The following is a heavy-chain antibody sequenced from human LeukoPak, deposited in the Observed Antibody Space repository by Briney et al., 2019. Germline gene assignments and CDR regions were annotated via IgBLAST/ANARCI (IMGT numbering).Heavy chain of an antibody. V-gene: IGHV3-30*18. CDR1: GFTFSSYG. D-gene: IGHD3-3*01. CDR3: ANNGGEWFARGMDV. J-gene: IGHJ6*02. CDR2: ISYDGSNK. Sequence: PGGSLRLSCAASGFTFSSYGMHWVRQAPGKGLEWVAVISYDGSNKYYADSVKGRFTISRDNSKNTLYLQMNSLRAEDTAVYYCANNGGEWFARGMDVWGQGTTVTVSS.